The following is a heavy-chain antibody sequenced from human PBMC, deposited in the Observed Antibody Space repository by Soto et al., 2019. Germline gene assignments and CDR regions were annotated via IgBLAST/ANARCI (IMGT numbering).Heavy chain of an antibody. J-gene: IGHJ4*02. CDR3: VRTSLVVAAATREDY. CDR2: INSDGSST. CDR1: GFTFSSYW. Sequence: EVQLVESGGGLVHPGESLRLSCAAAGFTFSSYWMHWVRQAPGKGLVWVSRINSDGSSTSYAGSVKGRFPISRDNAKNTLYLQMNSLRAEDTAVYYCVRTSLVVAAATREDYWGQGTLVTVSS. V-gene: IGHV3-74*01. D-gene: IGHD2-15*01.